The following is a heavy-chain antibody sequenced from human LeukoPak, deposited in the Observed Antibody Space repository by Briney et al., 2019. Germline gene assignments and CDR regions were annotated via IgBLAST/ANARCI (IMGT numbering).Heavy chain of an antibody. CDR2: FSAETGNT. CDR3: AKARRLGSDWDKDAFDI. CDR1: GFTFSNYG. Sequence: GSLRLSCAASGFTFSNYGMTWVRQAPGKGLEWVSVFSAETGNTYYADSVKGRFTISRDNSKNTLYLQITSLRAEDTAVYYCAKARRLGSDWDKDAFDIWGQGTMVTVSS. D-gene: IGHD6-19*01. V-gene: IGHV3-23*01. J-gene: IGHJ3*02.